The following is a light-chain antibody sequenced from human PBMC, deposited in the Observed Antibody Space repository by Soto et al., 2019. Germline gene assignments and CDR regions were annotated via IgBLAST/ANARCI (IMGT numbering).Light chain of an antibody. CDR3: SSYRSSTTFV. CDR1: SSDVGAYNY. J-gene: IGLJ1*01. Sequence: QSVLTQPASVSGSPGQSITISCTGTSSDVGAYNYVSWYQQYPGKAPKVIIFEVRKRPSGVSNRFSGSKSGDTASLTISGLQAEDGADYHCSSYRSSTTFVFGTGTKVTVL. CDR2: EVR. V-gene: IGLV2-14*01.